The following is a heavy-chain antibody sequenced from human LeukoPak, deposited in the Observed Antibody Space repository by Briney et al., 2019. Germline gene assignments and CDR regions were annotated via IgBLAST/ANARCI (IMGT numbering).Heavy chain of an antibody. J-gene: IGHJ4*02. CDR2: IAYDASNE. D-gene: IGHD1-26*01. Sequence: GGSLRLSCVASGFTFNSHAMHWVRQAPGKGLEWVAVIAYDASNEYYADSVKGQFTTSRDNSKNTLYLQMNSLRTEDTAMYYCVGEVGPRQMNYWGQGTLVTVSS. V-gene: IGHV3-30-3*01. CDR1: GFTFNSHA. CDR3: VGEVGPRQMNY.